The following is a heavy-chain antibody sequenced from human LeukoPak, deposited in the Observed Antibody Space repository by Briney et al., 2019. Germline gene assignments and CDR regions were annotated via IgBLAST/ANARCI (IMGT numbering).Heavy chain of an antibody. CDR1: GYTFTSYA. CDR3: ARQLGADYDFLTGPYYFDY. CDR2: INTNTGNP. D-gene: IGHD3-9*01. V-gene: IGHV7-4-1*02. Sequence: GASVKVSCKASGYTFTSYAMNWVRQAPGQGLEWMGWINTNTGNPTYAQGFTGRFVFSLDTSVSTAYLQISSLKAEDTAMYYCARQLGADYDFLTGPYYFDYWGQGTLVTVSS. J-gene: IGHJ4*02.